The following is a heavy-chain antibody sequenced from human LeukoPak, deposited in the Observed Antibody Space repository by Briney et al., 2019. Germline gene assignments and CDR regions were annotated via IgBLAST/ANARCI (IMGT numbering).Heavy chain of an antibody. CDR3: ALEGRDSAARGVIDY. V-gene: IGHV3-21*01. Sequence: PGGSLRLSCAASGFTFSSYSMNWVRQAPGKGLEWVSSISSSSSYIYYADSVKGRFTISRDNAKNSLYLQMNSLRAEDTAVYYCALEGRDSAARGVIDYWGQGTLVTVSS. CDR1: GFTFSSYS. CDR2: ISSSSSYI. J-gene: IGHJ4*02. D-gene: IGHD3-10*01.